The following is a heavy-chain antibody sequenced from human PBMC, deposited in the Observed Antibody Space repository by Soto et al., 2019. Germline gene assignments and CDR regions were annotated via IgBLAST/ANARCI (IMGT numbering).Heavy chain of an antibody. CDR1: GGTFSSYA. D-gene: IGHD6-13*01. V-gene: IGHV1-69*13. Sequence: SVKVSCKASGGTFSSYAISWVRQAPGQGLEWMGGIIPIFGTANYAQKFQGRVTIAADESTSTAYMELSSLRSEDTAVYYCARGREVGYSSSWPLDYWGQGTLVTVSS. CDR2: IIPIFGTA. CDR3: ARGREVGYSSSWPLDY. J-gene: IGHJ4*02.